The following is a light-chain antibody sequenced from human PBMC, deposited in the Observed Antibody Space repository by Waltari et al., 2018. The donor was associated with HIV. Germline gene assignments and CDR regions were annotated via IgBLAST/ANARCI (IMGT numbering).Light chain of an antibody. J-gene: IGLJ2*01. V-gene: IGLV1-51*01. CDR3: AAWDHGLDGML. CDR2: DNN. Sequence: QSILTQPPSVSAAPGQKVTIHCSGRTYHIGTTYVHWYQQRPGTAPKLLFYDNNNRPSGIADRFSGSKSGTLGTLDISGLQTGDEADYYCAAWDHGLDGMLIGGGTKLTV. CDR1: TYHIGTTY.